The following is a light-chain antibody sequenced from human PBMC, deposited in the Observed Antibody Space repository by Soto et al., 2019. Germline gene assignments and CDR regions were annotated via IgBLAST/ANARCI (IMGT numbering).Light chain of an antibody. CDR1: TSGVGFYNY. CDR3: MSYTSSITYV. CDR2: DVT. J-gene: IGLJ1*01. Sequence: QSALTQPASVSGSPGQSITISCTGTTSGVGFYNYVSWYQQHPGKAPKLMISDVTNRPSGVSDRFSGSKSGNTASLTISGLQTEDEADYYCMSYTSSITYVFGTGTKLTVL. V-gene: IGLV2-14*01.